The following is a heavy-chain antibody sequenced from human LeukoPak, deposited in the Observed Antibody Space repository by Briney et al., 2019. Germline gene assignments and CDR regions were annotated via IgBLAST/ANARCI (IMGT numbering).Heavy chain of an antibody. Sequence: SETLSLTCAVYGGSFSGYYWSWIRQPPGKGLEWIGEINHSGSTNYNPSLKSRVTISVDTSKNQFSLKLSSVTAADTAVYYCARVGHYGSGSYYRQGYYYYGMDVWGQGTTVTVSS. CDR2: INHSGST. V-gene: IGHV4-34*01. CDR3: ARVGHYGSGSYYRQGYYYYGMDV. D-gene: IGHD3-10*01. CDR1: GGSFSGYY. J-gene: IGHJ6*02.